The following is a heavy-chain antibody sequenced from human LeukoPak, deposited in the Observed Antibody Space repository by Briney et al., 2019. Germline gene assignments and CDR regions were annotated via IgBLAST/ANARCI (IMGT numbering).Heavy chain of an antibody. Sequence: GGSLRLSCAASGFTFSSYAMSWVRQAPGKGLEWVSAISGSGGSTYYADSVKGRFTISRDNSKNALYLQMSSLRAEETAVYYCAKGGYAFDIWGQGTMVTVSS. CDR3: AKGGYAFDI. CDR1: GFTFSSYA. J-gene: IGHJ3*02. CDR2: ISGSGGST. V-gene: IGHV3-23*01.